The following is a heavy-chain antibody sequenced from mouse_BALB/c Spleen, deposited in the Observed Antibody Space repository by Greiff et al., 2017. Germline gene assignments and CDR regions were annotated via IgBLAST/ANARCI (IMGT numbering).Heavy chain of an antibody. CDR2: ISDGGSYT. D-gene: IGHD1-1*01. J-gene: IGHJ4*01. CDR1: GFTFSDYY. V-gene: IGHV5-4*02. Sequence: VQLKESGGGLVNPGGSLKLSCAASGFTFSDYYMYWVRQTPEKRLEWVATISDGGSYTYYPDSVKARFTISRDNAKNNLYLQMSSLKSEDTAMYYCARGGRYYYAMDYWGQGTSVTVSS. CDR3: ARGGRYYYAMDY.